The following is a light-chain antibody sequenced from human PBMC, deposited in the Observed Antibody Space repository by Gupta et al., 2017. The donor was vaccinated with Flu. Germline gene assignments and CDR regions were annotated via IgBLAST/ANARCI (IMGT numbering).Light chain of an antibody. J-gene: IGLJ1*01. Sequence: QSALTQHASVTGSPGQSTTISCTGTSRDLDLVYWYQQQPGKAPKLRIYKATERPSGVSNRYSGSKAGNTASLTVSGRRAEDEADYYCCAYVGAFFFGTGTKVSVL. CDR1: SRDLDL. CDR3: CAYVGAFF. CDR2: KAT. V-gene: IGLV2-23*01.